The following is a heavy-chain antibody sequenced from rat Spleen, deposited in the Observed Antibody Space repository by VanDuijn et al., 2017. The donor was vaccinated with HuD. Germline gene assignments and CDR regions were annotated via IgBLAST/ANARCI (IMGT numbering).Heavy chain of an antibody. CDR1: GFTFNNYW. J-gene: IGHJ1*01. Sequence: EVQLVESGGGLVQPGKSLKLSCVASGFTFNNYWMTWIRQAPGKGLEWVATISYDGGNTYYRDSVKGRFTISRDNAKSTLYLQMVRLRSEDTATYYCAGAGYLRDWYFDFWGPGTMVTVSS. V-gene: IGHV5-31*01. CDR2: ISYDGGNT. D-gene: IGHD2-2*01. CDR3: AGAGYLRDWYFDF.